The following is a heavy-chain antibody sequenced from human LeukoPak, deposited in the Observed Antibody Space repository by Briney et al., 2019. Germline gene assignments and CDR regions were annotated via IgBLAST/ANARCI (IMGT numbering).Heavy chain of an antibody. CDR1: GGSISSHY. CDR2: IYYSGST. J-gene: IGHJ2*01. V-gene: IGHV4-59*08. D-gene: IGHD1-26*01. Sequence: SETLSLTCTVSGGSISSHYWSWIRQPPGKGLECIGYIYYSGSTTYNPSLKSRVTISVDTSKNQFSLKLSSVTAADTAVYYCARGGWSLDLWGRGTLVTVSS. CDR3: ARGGWSLDL.